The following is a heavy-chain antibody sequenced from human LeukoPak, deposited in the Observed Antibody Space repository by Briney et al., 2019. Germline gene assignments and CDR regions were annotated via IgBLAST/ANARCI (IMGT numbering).Heavy chain of an antibody. D-gene: IGHD6-19*01. CDR1: GYTFTGYG. J-gene: IGHJ6*02. CDR2: ISGYNGNT. V-gene: IGHV1-18*01. Sequence: ASVKVSCKVSGYTFTGYGISWVRQAPGQGLEWMGWISGYNGNTSYLQKFQDRVTMTTDTSTNSAYMELWSLRSDDTAVFYCARERVGGTDYYYYYGMDVWGQGTTVTVSS. CDR3: ARERVGGTDYYYYYGMDV.